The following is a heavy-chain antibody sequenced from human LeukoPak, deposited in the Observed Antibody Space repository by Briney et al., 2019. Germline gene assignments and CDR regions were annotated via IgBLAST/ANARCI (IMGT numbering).Heavy chain of an antibody. D-gene: IGHD3-10*01. CDR2: ISAYNGNT. J-gene: IGHJ4*02. V-gene: IGHV1-18*01. CDR3: ARDNYYGSGSYYY. CDR1: GGTFSKYT. Sequence: ASVKVSCKASGGTFSKYTISWVRQAPGQGLEWMGWISAYNGNTNYAQKLQGRVTMTTDTSTSTAYMELRSLRSDDTAVYYCARDNYYGSGSYYYWGQGTLVTVSS.